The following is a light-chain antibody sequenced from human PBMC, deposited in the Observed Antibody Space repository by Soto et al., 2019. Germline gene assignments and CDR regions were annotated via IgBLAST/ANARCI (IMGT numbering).Light chain of an antibody. J-gene: IGKJ4*01. V-gene: IGKV3-11*01. Sequence: EYVLTQSPATLSLSPGERATLSCRASQSVGRTLAWFQQKPGQAPRLLIYDASNGATGIPARFSGSGSGTDFTLTISSLEPEDFAVYYCQQRSNWPLLTFGGGTKVDIK. CDR3: QQRSNWPLLT. CDR1: QSVGRT. CDR2: DAS.